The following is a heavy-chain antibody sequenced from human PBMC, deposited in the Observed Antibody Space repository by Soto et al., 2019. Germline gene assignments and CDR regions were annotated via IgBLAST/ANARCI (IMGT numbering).Heavy chain of an antibody. CDR2: IIPIFTRT. J-gene: IGHJ4*02. V-gene: IGHV1-69*01. CDR3: ARDVVRPTAGDS. Sequence: QLQLVQSGTEVKEPRSSVKVSCKASGGTFSTSSFVWVRQGPGQGLEWMGGIIPIFTRTNFAQKFQGRVTFSAYESTRTNYMELRSLTSEDTARYYCARDVVRPTAGDSCGQGTLVTVPS. D-gene: IGHD2-15*01. CDR1: GGTFSTSS.